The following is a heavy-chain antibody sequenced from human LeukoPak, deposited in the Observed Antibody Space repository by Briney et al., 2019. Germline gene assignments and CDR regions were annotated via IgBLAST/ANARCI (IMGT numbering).Heavy chain of an antibody. CDR3: AREKGYCSSTSCKEDAFDI. Sequence: ASMKVSCKASGYTFTGYYMHWVRQAPGQGLEWMGWINPNSGGTNYAQKFQGRVTMTRDTSISTAYMELSRLRSDDTAVYYCAREKGYCSSTSCKEDAFDIWGQGTMVTVSS. J-gene: IGHJ3*02. CDR2: INPNSGGT. CDR1: GYTFTGYY. D-gene: IGHD2-2*01. V-gene: IGHV1-2*02.